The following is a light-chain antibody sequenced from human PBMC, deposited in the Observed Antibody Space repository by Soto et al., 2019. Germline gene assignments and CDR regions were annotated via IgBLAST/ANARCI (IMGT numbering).Light chain of an antibody. V-gene: IGKV1-5*01. CDR2: DAS. CDR1: QSISSW. CDR3: QQYDTYPST. Sequence: DIQMTQSPSTLSASVGDRVTITCRASQSISSWLAWYQQKPGKAPKLLIYDASSLESGVPSRFSGSGSGTEFTLTSSSLQPDDFATYYCQQYDTYPSTFGQGTKVDIK. J-gene: IGKJ1*01.